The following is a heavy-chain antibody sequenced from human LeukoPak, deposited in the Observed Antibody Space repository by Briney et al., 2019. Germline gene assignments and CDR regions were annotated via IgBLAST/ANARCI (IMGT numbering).Heavy chain of an antibody. J-gene: IGHJ4*02. D-gene: IGHD5-24*01. Sequence: GGFLRLSCAASGFSFNRYWMHWVRQDPGKGPVWVSRINPDGTITNYAGSVKGRFTISRDNAKSMMYLQMNGLSVEDTAVYYCARGGDGSNSLINYWGQGTLVTVSS. CDR3: ARGGDGSNSLINY. CDR1: GFSFNRYW. CDR2: INPDGTIT. V-gene: IGHV3-74*01.